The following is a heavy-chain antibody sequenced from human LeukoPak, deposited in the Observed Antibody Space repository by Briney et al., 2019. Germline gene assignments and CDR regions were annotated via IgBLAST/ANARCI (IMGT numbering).Heavy chain of an antibody. V-gene: IGHV1-46*01. D-gene: IGHD6-19*01. Sequence: ASVKVSCKASGYTFTSYYMHWVRQAPGQGLEWMGIINPSGGSTSYAQKFQGRVTITRNTSISTAYMELSSLRSEDTAVYYCARGSSRQWLVLWVFDYWGQGTLVTVSS. CDR1: GYTFTSYY. CDR3: ARGSSRQWLVLWVFDY. J-gene: IGHJ4*02. CDR2: INPSGGST.